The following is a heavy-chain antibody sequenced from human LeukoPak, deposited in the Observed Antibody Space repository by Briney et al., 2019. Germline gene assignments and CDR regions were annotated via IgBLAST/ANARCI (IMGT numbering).Heavy chain of an antibody. Sequence: GGSLRLSCAASGFTVSSNYMSWVRQAPGKGLEWVSVIYSGGSTYYADSVKGRFTISRDNSKNTLYLQMNSLGAEDTAVYYCARSHYWYFDLWGRGTLVTVSS. J-gene: IGHJ2*01. CDR3: ARSHYWYFDL. V-gene: IGHV3-53*01. CDR1: GFTVSSNY. CDR2: IYSGGST.